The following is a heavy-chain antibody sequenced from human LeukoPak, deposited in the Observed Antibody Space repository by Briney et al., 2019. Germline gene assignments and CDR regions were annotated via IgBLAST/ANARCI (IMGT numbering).Heavy chain of an antibody. CDR3: ARDSSGWYPVVY. J-gene: IGHJ4*02. CDR2: ISSSSSYI. D-gene: IGHD6-19*01. Sequence: PGGSLRLSCAASGFTFSSYSMNWVRQAPGKGLEWASSISSSSSYIYYADSVKGRLTISRDNAKNSLYLQMNSLRAEDTAVYYCARDSSGWYPVVYWGQGTLVTASS. V-gene: IGHV3-21*01. CDR1: GFTFSSYS.